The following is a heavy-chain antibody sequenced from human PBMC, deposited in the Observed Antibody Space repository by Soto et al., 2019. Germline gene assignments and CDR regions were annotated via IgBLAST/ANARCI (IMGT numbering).Heavy chain of an antibody. CDR2: INPNSGGT. J-gene: IGHJ4*02. V-gene: IGHV1-2*02. Sequence: SVKVSCKASGYTFTGYYMHWVRQAPGQGLEWMGWINPNSGGTNYAQKFQGRVTMTRDTSISTAYMELSRLRSDDTAVYYCARDENWNYAPPVNFDYWGQGTLVTVSS. CDR1: GYTFTGYY. D-gene: IGHD1-7*01. CDR3: ARDENWNYAPPVNFDY.